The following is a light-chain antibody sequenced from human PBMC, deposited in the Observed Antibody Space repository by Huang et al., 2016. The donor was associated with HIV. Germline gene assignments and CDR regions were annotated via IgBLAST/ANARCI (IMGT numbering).Light chain of an antibody. CDR2: VAS. J-gene: IGKJ1*01. CDR3: QKYDRAPRT. CDR1: QVIANS. V-gene: IGKV1-27*01. Sequence: DIQMTQSPSSLSAFVGDTVTITCRASQVIANSLAWYQQKPRRPPNLLIYVASTLQSGVPSRFSGSGSGTDFTLTISNLQTEDVATYYCQKYDRAPRTFGQGTRV.